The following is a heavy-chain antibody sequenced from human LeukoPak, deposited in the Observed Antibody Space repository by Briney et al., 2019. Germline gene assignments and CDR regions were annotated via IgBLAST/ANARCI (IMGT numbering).Heavy chain of an antibody. CDR3: SRAGNDSSGYGDY. V-gene: IGHV3-7*01. J-gene: IGHJ4*02. Sequence: GGSLRLSCAASGFTFSSYWMSWVRQAPGRGREGVANIKKDGSVKYYVDSVEGRFTISRDNANNSLYLQMNSMRAEDTAVYYCSRAGNDSSGYGDYWGQGTLVTVSS. CDR2: IKKDGSVK. D-gene: IGHD3-22*01. CDR1: GFTFSSYW.